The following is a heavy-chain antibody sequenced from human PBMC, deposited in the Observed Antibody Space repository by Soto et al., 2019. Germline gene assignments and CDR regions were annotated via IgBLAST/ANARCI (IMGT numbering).Heavy chain of an antibody. CDR1: GGSVSIGSDY. Sequence: ETLSLTCTVSGGSVSIGSDYWSWIRHPPGKGLEWIGYIYYSGSTNYNPSLKSRVTISVDTSKNQFSLKLSSVTAADTAVYYCARVALRPGIQLWLLKGYFDYWGQGTLVTVSS. J-gene: IGHJ4*02. CDR3: ARVALRPGIQLWLLKGYFDY. V-gene: IGHV4-61*01. CDR2: IYYSGST. D-gene: IGHD5-18*01.